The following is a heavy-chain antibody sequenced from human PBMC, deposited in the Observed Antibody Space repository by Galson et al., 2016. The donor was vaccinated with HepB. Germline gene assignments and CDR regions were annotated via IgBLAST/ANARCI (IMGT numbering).Heavy chain of an antibody. Sequence: PALVKPTQTLTLTCSFSGFSLSTTGVGVGWIRQPPGKALERLALIYWNGDKRFSPSLESRLTITSDPSKNQVVLSMTNMEPVDTAIYYCVHTRRMITEVRGFVAWFDPWGQGTLVTVSS. V-gene: IGHV2-5*01. D-gene: IGHD3-16*01. CDR1: GFSLSTTGVG. CDR2: IYWNGDK. CDR3: VHTRRMITEVRGFVAWFDP. J-gene: IGHJ5*02.